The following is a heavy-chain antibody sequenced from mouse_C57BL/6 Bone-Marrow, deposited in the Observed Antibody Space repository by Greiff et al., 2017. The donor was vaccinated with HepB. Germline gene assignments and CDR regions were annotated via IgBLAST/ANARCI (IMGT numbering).Heavy chain of an antibody. Sequence: QVQLQQPGAELVRPGSSVKLSCKASGYTFTSYWMDWVKQRPGQGLEWIGNIYPSDSETHYNQKFKDKATLTVDKSSSTAYMQLKSLTSEDSAVYYCAREGEDLDYWGQGTTLTVSS. J-gene: IGHJ2*01. CDR2: IYPSDSET. CDR3: AREGEDLDY. V-gene: IGHV1-61*01. CDR1: GYTFTSYW.